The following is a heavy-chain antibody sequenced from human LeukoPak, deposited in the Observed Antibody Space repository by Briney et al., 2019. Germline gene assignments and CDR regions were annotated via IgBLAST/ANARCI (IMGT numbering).Heavy chain of an antibody. V-gene: IGHV3-30*03. CDR3: ARVIAARPDAY. CDR2: ISHGGSKE. CDR1: GFPFNDHD. Sequence: GESLRLSCAASGFPFNDHDMSWVRQTPGKGLEWVALISHGGSKEHYAESVKGRFSISRDNAKNSLYLQMNSLRAEDTAVYYCARVIAARPDAYWGQGTLVTVSS. D-gene: IGHD6-6*01. J-gene: IGHJ4*02.